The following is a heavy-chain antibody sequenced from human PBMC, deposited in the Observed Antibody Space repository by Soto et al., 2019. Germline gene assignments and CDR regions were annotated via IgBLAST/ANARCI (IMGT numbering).Heavy chain of an antibody. Sequence: EVPLVESGGGLVQPGGSLRLSCAASGFTFSSYSMNWVRQAPGKGLEWVSSISKSSRYIYYADSVKGRFTISRDNAKNSLYLQMNSLRAEDTAVYYCARDYYDSFFDYWGQGTLVTVSS. CDR3: ARDYYDSFFDY. CDR1: GFTFSSYS. V-gene: IGHV3-21*01. J-gene: IGHJ4*02. CDR2: ISKSSRYI. D-gene: IGHD3-22*01.